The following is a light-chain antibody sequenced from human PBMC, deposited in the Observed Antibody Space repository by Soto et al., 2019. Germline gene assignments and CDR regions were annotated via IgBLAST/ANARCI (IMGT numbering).Light chain of an antibody. CDR3: QQYNSYPYT. CDR2: KAS. CDR1: QSISNW. Sequence: DIQMTQSPSTLSASVGDRVTITCRASQSISNWLAWYQQKPGKAPKLLIYKASSLESGVPSRFSGSGSGTEFTLTISSLQPDDFAAYYCQQYNSYPYTFGQGTKLEIK. J-gene: IGKJ2*01. V-gene: IGKV1-5*03.